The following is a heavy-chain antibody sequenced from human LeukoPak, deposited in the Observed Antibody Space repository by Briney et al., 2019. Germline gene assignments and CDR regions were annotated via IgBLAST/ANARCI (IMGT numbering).Heavy chain of an antibody. CDR3: ARRRSGSSGPPSDH. Sequence: SVKVSCKASGGTLSSYALRWVRPAPGQGLAWMGRIIPNYGIANYAQKFQGRVNQTRNTSISTAYMELSSLESEDTAVYYCARRRSGSSGPPSDHWGQGTLVTVSS. CDR2: IIPNYGIA. V-gene: IGHV1-69*04. J-gene: IGHJ4*02. CDR1: GGTLSSYA. D-gene: IGHD6-6*01.